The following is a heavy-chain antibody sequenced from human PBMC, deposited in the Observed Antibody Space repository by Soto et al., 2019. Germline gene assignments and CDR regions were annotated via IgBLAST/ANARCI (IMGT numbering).Heavy chain of an antibody. Sequence: GASVKVSCKASGYTFTSYGISWVRQAPGQGLEWMGWISAYNGNTNYAQKLQGRVTMTTDTSTSTAYMELRSLRSDDTAVYYCARDLIVLKERYYYYYGMDVWGQGTTVTVSS. CDR3: ARDLIVLKERYYYYYGMDV. J-gene: IGHJ6*02. D-gene: IGHD2-8*02. CDR2: ISAYNGNT. V-gene: IGHV1-18*01. CDR1: GYTFTSYG.